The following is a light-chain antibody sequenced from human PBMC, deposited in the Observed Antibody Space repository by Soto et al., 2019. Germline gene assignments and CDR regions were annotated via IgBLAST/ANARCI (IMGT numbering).Light chain of an antibody. CDR3: CSYVGTWV. CDR2: EGI. CDR1: GSDVGSYKL. Sequence: QSALTQPASVSGSLGQSITISCTGTGSDVGSYKLVSWYQQHPGKAPKLIIFEGINRPSGVSNRFSGSKSDNTASLTISGLQVEDEADYYCCSYVGTWVFGGGTKVTVL. J-gene: IGLJ3*02. V-gene: IGLV2-23*01.